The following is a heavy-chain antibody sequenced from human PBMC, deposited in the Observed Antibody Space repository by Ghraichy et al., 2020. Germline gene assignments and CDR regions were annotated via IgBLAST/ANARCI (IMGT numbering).Heavy chain of an antibody. D-gene: IGHD1-26*01. CDR1: GFTVSSYG. CDR2: ISYDGSNS. Sequence: LSLTCAASGFTVSSYGMHWVRQAPGKGLEWVAFISYDGSNSTYVESVKGRFTISRDTSKNTLYLQMHSLRAEDTAVYYCAKERAYSGSYPFGDWGQGALVTVSS. CDR3: AKERAYSGSYPFGD. J-gene: IGHJ4*02. V-gene: IGHV3-30*18.